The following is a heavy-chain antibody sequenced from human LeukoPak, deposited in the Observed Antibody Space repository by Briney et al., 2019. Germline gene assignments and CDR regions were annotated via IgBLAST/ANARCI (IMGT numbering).Heavy chain of an antibody. Sequence: QSGGSLRLSCAASGFTFSSYCMSWVRQAPGKGLEWVANIKQDGGEKSYVDSVKGRFTISRDNAKNSLYLQMNSLRAEDTAVYYCATTPQGRDYWRQGTLVTVSS. CDR3: ATTPQGRDY. CDR1: GFTFSSYC. V-gene: IGHV3-7*01. J-gene: IGHJ4*02. CDR2: IKQDGGEK.